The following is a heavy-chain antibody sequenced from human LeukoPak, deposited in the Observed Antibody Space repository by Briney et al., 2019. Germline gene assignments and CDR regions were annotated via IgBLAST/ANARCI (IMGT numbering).Heavy chain of an antibody. J-gene: IGHJ4*02. CDR1: GYSFTSYW. D-gene: IGHD5-12*01. CDR2: IYPGDSDT. Sequence: GESLKISFKGSGYSFTSYWIGWVRQMPGKGLEWMGIIYPGDSDTRYSPSFQGQVTNSADKSISPAYLQWSSLKASDTAMYYCARMWGRTLDSGYDQTFDYWGQGTLVTVSS. V-gene: IGHV5-51*01. CDR3: ARMWGRTLDSGYDQTFDY.